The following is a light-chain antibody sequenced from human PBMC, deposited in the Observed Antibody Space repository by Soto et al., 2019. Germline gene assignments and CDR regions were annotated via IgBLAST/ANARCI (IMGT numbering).Light chain of an antibody. CDR3: QQYYSTPWT. CDR2: WAS. Sequence: DIVMTQSPASLAVSLGERATINCRSSQSVLYSSNNKNYLAWYQQKPGQPPKLLIYWASTRESGVPDRFSGSGSGTDFTLTISSLQADDVAVYYCQQYYSTPWTFGQGTKVEIK. J-gene: IGKJ1*01. V-gene: IGKV4-1*01. CDR1: QSVLYSSNNKNY.